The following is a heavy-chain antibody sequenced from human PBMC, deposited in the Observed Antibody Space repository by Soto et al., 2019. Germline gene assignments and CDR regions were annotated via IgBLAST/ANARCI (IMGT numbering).Heavy chain of an antibody. CDR1: GYTFTSYG. CDR2: ISAYNGNT. Sequence: ASVKVSCKASGYTFTSYGISWVRQAPGQGLEWMGWISAYNGNTNYAQNLQGRVTMTTDTSTSTAYMELRSLRSDDTAVYYCARDPTSPLVRYCSSTSCYDPDYWGQGTPVTVSS. V-gene: IGHV1-18*01. D-gene: IGHD2-2*01. J-gene: IGHJ4*02. CDR3: ARDPTSPLVRYCSSTSCYDPDY.